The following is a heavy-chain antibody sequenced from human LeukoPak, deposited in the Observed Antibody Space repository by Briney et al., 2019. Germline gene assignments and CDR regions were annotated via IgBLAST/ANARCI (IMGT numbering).Heavy chain of an antibody. CDR2: IYYSGST. J-gene: IGHJ4*02. CDR3: ARVPTYYYDSSGYYSEYFDY. Sequence: SETLSLTCTVSGGSISSYYWSWIRQPPGKALEWIGYIYYSGSTNYNPSLKSRVTISVDTSKNQFSLKLSSVTAADTAVYYCARVPTYYYDSSGYYSEYFDYWGQGTLVTVSS. V-gene: IGHV4-59*01. CDR1: GGSISSYY. D-gene: IGHD3-22*01.